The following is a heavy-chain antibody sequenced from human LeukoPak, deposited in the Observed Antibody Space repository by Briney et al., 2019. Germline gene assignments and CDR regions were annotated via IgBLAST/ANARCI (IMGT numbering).Heavy chain of an antibody. Sequence: SETLSLTCTVSGGSISSISYYWGWIRQSPGKGLEWIGSIYYSGSTYYNPSLKSRVTISVDTSKNQFSLNLSSVTAADTAVYYCARDVVVVPAAIHYGMDVWGQGTTVTVSS. CDR2: IYYSGST. D-gene: IGHD2-2*01. V-gene: IGHV4-39*07. CDR3: ARDVVVVPAAIHYGMDV. J-gene: IGHJ6*02. CDR1: GGSISSISYY.